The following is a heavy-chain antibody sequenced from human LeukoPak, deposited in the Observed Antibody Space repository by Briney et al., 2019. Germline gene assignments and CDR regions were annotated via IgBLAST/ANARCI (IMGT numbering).Heavy chain of an antibody. Sequence: PSQTLSLTCTVSGGSISSGGYSWSWIRQPPGKGLEWIGYIYHSGSTYYNPSLKSRVTISVDRSKNQFSLKLSSVTAADTAVYYCARGPSHYGSGSYYKPNWFDPWGQGTLVTVSS. CDR1: GGSISSGGYS. CDR3: ARGPSHYGSGSYYKPNWFDP. D-gene: IGHD3-10*01. V-gene: IGHV4-30-2*01. CDR2: IYHSGST. J-gene: IGHJ5*02.